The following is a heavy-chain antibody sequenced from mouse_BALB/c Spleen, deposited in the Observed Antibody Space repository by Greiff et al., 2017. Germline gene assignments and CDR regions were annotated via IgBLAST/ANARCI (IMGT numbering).Heavy chain of an antibody. V-gene: IGHV2-2*02. CDR3: ARRANWDSYYYAMDY. D-gene: IGHD4-1*01. J-gene: IGHJ4*01. CDR1: GFSLTSYG. CDR2: IWSGGST. Sequence: QVQLKESGPGLVQPSQSLSITCTVSGFSLTSYGVHWVRQSPGKGLEWLGVIWSGGSTDYNAAFISRLSISKDNSKSQVFFKMNSLQANDTAIYYCARRANWDSYYYAMDYWGQGTSVTVSS.